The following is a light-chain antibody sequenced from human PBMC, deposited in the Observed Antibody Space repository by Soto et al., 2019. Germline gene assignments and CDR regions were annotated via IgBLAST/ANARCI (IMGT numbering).Light chain of an antibody. Sequence: QSVLTQPASVSGSPGQSVTISCTGTNSDIGAYNYVSWYQEHPGKVPKLIIYDVNDRPSGISARFSASKSANTASLTISGLQPDDEANYYCCSYTTNNTWVFGGGTKLTVL. J-gene: IGLJ3*02. CDR2: DVN. CDR1: NSDIGAYNY. V-gene: IGLV2-14*03. CDR3: CSYTTNNTWV.